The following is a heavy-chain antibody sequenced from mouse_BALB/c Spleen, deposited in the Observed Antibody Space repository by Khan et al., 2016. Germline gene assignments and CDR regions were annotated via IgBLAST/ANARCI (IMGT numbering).Heavy chain of an antibody. D-gene: IGHD2-1*01. Sequence: VQLQESGPELKKPGETVKISCKASGYTFTNYGMNWVKQAPGKGLKWMGWINTYTGEPTYADDFKGRFAFSLETSASTAYLQINNLKNEDTATYFCASGGNYEDYFDYWGQGTTLTVSS. J-gene: IGHJ2*01. CDR3: ASGGNYEDYFDY. V-gene: IGHV9-3-1*01. CDR1: GYTFTNYG. CDR2: INTYTGEP.